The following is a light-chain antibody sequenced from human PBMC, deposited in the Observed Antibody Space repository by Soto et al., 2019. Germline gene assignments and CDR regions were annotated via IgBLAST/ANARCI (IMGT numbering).Light chain of an antibody. J-gene: IGKJ1*01. CDR1: QRIDRY. CDR2: DAS. V-gene: IGKV1-5*01. CDR3: QQYKDGAWT. Sequence: DIQLTQSPSTLSASVGDRVTVTCRASQRIDRYLAWYQQKPGKAPKLLVYDASTLEGGVPSSFSGSGSATEFILTISSLQPVDVATYFCQQYKDGAWTFGQGTRVEIK.